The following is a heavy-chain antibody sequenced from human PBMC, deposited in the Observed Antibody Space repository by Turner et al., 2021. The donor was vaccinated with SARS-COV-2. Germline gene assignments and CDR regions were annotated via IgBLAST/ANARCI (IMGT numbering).Heavy chain of an antibody. CDR1: GFTFSSHA. Sequence: QVQLVESGGGVVQPGRSLRLSCAASGFTFSSHAMHWVRQAPGKGLEWVALISYDGSNKYYADSVKGRFTISRDNSKNTLYLQMNSLRAEDTAVYYCARGRVGNYYYGMDVWGQGTTVTVSS. CDR3: ARGRVGNYYYGMDV. J-gene: IGHJ6*02. V-gene: IGHV3-30-3*01. CDR2: ISYDGSNK.